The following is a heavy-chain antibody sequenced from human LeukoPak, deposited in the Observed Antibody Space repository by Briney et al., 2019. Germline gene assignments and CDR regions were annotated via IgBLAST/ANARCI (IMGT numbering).Heavy chain of an antibody. CDR1: GFTFSYNA. J-gene: IGHJ5*02. V-gene: IGHV3-33*01. CDR2: IWYDGSEK. CDR3: ARGLIYSPNWFDP. Sequence: GGSLRLSCAASGFTFSYNAMHWVRQAPGEGLEWVAVIWYDGSEKYYADSVKGRFTISRDNSKNTLFLQMNSLRAEDTAVYYCARGLIYSPNWFDPWGQGTLVTVSS. D-gene: IGHD4-11*01.